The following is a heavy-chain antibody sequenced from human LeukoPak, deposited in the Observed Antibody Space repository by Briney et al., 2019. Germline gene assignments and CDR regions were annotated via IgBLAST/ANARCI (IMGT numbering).Heavy chain of an antibody. J-gene: IGHJ6*03. Sequence: GSSVKVSCKASGGTFSSYAISWVRQAPGQGLEWMGGIIPIFGTANYAQKFQGRVTITTDESTSTAYMELSSLRSEDTAVYYCARENYYYYNMDVWGKGTTVTVSS. CDR1: GGTFSSYA. CDR2: IIPIFGTA. CDR3: ARENYYYYNMDV. V-gene: IGHV1-69*05.